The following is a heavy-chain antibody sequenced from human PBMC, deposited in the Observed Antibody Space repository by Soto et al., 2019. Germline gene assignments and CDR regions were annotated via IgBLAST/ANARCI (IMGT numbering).Heavy chain of an antibody. CDR1: GFIFDSYA. D-gene: IGHD3-9*01. Sequence: EVKLLESGGGLIPPGASARLSCVTSGFIFDSYAMSWVRQSPGRGLEWVAAISGSGHATYYTRSVQGRFLISRDKSKKTVFLQMNNLRDEDTAVYYCAKGRYFDSSRGCANYWGLGTLVTVSS. CDR2: ISGSGHAT. J-gene: IGHJ4*02. V-gene: IGHV3-23*01. CDR3: AKGRYFDSSRGCANY.